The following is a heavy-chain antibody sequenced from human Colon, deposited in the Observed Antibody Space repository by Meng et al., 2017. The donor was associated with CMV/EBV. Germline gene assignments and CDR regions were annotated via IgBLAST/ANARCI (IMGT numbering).Heavy chain of an antibody. CDR3: ARDSGYDAPFDY. J-gene: IGHJ4*02. V-gene: IGHV4-31*03. D-gene: IGHD5-12*01. CDR2: IYYSGTT. CDR1: GGSLSGGDFY. Sequence: QVQLQESGPGLAKSSQTLSLTCTVSGGSLSGGDFYWNWIRQHPGKGLEWIGYIYYSGTTYYNPSLKSRAIISLDKSKNQFSLNLSSVTAADTAVYFCARDSGYDAPFDYWGQGTLVTVSS.